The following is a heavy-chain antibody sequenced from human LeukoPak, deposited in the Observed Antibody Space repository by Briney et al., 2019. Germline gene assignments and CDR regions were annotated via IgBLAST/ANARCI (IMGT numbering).Heavy chain of an antibody. CDR2: MNPNSGNT. CDR1: GDTFIIND. CDR3: ARVTAAGTWTFDI. V-gene: IGHV1-8*02. Sequence: ASVKVSCKASGDTFIINDINWVRQATGQGLEWMGWMNPNSGNTGYAQKFQGRDTMTRNISITTAYMELTDLRSEDTAVYYCARVTAAGTWTFDIWGQGTTVTVSS. J-gene: IGHJ3*02. D-gene: IGHD6-13*01.